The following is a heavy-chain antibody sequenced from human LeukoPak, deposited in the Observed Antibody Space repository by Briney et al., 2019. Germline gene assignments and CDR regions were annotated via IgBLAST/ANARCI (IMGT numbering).Heavy chain of an antibody. CDR3: AKNNGMDV. J-gene: IGHJ6*02. Sequence: GGSLRLSCAASGFTLSNHWMTWVRQVPGRGPEWVANVNRDGSETYYLDSVKGRFTISKDNAKNSLYLQMNSLRAEDTALYHCAKNNGMDVWGQGTTVIVSS. V-gene: IGHV3-7*03. CDR2: VNRDGSET. CDR1: GFTLSNHW.